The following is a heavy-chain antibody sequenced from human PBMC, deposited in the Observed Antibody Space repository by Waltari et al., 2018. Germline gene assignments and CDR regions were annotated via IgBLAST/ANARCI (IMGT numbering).Heavy chain of an antibody. CDR2: IMTDGREE. D-gene: IGHD3-22*01. CDR1: GFTLSNYW. CDR3: VRDQWFAFDI. V-gene: IGHV3-7*01. Sequence: EVQLVESGGGLVQPGGSLRLSCAASGFTLSNYWMSWVRQAPGKGLEWVANIMTDGREEYYVDSVRGRSTISRDNAKNSLYLQMNSLRPEDTAVYYCVRDQWFAFDIWGQGTMVTVSS. J-gene: IGHJ3*02.